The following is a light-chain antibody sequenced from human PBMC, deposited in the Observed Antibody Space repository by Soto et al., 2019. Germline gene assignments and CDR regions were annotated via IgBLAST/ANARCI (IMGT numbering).Light chain of an antibody. CDR1: QSVSSY. CDR3: QQYNNLPAFT. J-gene: IGKJ3*01. V-gene: IGKV3-11*01. Sequence: LAPRERATLYCRASQSVSSYLAWYQQKPGQAPRLLIYDASIRATGIPARFSGSGSGTDFTLTISSLEPEDFAVYYGQQYNNLPAFTFGPGTKVDIK. CDR2: DAS.